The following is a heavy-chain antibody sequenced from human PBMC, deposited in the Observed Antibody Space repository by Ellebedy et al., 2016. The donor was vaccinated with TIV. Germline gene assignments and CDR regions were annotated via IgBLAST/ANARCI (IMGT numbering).Heavy chain of an antibody. J-gene: IGHJ4*02. V-gene: IGHV3-7*03. CDR2: INPDGSEE. D-gene: IGHD3-16*01. Sequence: PGGSLRLSCAASGFIISGDWMSWVRQAPGKGLEWVAHINPDGSEEYYVDSVKGRFTISREKAKRSLFLQMNSLRVDDTAVYYCVTWGQSYGRWGQGSLVTISS. CDR3: VTWGQSYGR. CDR1: GFIISGDW.